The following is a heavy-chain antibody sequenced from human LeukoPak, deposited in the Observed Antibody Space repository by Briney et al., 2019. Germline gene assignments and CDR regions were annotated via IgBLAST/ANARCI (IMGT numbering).Heavy chain of an antibody. CDR2: MNPNSGNT. CDR3: ARGFVLRFLEWSNYYYYYGMDV. CDR1: GGTFSSYS. D-gene: IGHD3-3*01. V-gene: IGHV1-8*02. Sequence: ASVKVSCKASGGTFSSYSISWVRQAPGQGLEWMGWMNPNSGNTGYAQKFQGRVTMTRNTSISTAYMELSSLRSEDTAVYYCARGFVLRFLEWSNYYYYYGMDVWGQGTTVTVSS. J-gene: IGHJ6*02.